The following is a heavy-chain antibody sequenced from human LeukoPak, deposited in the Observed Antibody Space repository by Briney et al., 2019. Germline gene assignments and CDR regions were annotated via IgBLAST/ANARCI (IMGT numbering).Heavy chain of an antibody. Sequence: PSETLSLTCAVSGGXISSGGSSWSWIRQPPGKGLEWVGYIFHSGSTYFNPSLKSRVTISIDRSKNQFSLRLSSVTAADTAVYFCARERIRGAFDIWGQGTMVTVSS. V-gene: IGHV4-30-2*01. CDR3: ARERIRGAFDI. J-gene: IGHJ3*02. CDR2: IFHSGST. CDR1: GGXISSGGSS.